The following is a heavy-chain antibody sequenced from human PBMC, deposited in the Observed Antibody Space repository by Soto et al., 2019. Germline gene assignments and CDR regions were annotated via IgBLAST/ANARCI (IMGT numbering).Heavy chain of an antibody. CDR2: IIPLLGTS. CDR3: ARARVDILSGFDP. D-gene: IGHD5-12*01. V-gene: IGHV1-69*11. Sequence: QVQLVQSGAEVKKPGSSVKVSCKASSGVFRSYGFSWLRQAPGQGLDWMGRIIPLLGTSKSAQNFQGRVTITADESTSTVNMALSSMTVEDTAMYYCARARVDILSGFDPWGQGTLVTVSS. CDR1: SGVFRSYG. J-gene: IGHJ5*02.